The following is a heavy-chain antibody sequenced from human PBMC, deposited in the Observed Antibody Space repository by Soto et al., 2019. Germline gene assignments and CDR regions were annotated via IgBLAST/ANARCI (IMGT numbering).Heavy chain of an antibody. V-gene: IGHV1-69*10. CDR2: IIPILGIA. CDR1: GGTFSSYA. Sequence: ASVNVSFKASGGTFSSYAISWVRQAPGQGLEWMGGIIPILGIANYAQKFQGRVTITADKSTSTAYMELSSLRSEDTAVYYCARYSGSYYYFDYWGQGTLVTVSS. D-gene: IGHD1-26*01. J-gene: IGHJ4*02. CDR3: ARYSGSYYYFDY.